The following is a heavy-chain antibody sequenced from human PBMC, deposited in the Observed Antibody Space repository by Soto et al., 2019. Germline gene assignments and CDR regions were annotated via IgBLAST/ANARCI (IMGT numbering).Heavy chain of an antibody. CDR1: EYSFTSYY. CDR3: AATRGYSPPFDS. V-gene: IGHV1-46*01. Sequence: QVQLVQSGSEVKKPGASAKVSCKASEYSFTSYYMHWVRRAPGQGLEWMGMINPSGDNTGYPQKFQGRVIMTSDTFTSTVYMELSSLRSEDTAMYYCAATRGYSPPFDSWGQGTRFTVS. J-gene: IGHJ4*02. CDR2: INPSGDNT. D-gene: IGHD3-22*01.